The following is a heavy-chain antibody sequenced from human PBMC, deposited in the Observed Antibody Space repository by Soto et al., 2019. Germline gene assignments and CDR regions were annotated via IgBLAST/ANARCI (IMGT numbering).Heavy chain of an antibody. Sequence: GASVKVSCKASGYTLTSYAMHWVRQAPGQRLEWMGWINAGNGNTKYSQKFQGRVTITRDTSASTAYMELSSLRSEDTAVYYCARRATTDYYYGMDVWGQGTTVTVSS. CDR1: GYTLTSYA. D-gene: IGHD1-26*01. V-gene: IGHV1-3*01. CDR3: ARRATTDYYYGMDV. CDR2: INAGNGNT. J-gene: IGHJ6*02.